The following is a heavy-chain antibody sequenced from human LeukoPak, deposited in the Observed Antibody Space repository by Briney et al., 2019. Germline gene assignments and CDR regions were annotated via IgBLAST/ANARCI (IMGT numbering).Heavy chain of an antibody. CDR1: GFTFRSFA. D-gene: IGHD4-17*01. Sequence: PGGSLILSCSASGFTFRSFAMFWVRQAPGKGLEYVSAISGYGDSSHYADSLRGRFTISRDNSKNTVDLQINTLTPEDTAVYYCVKSPRRSPSAIYGDYGTYDSWGQGTLVTVSS. CDR3: VKSPRRSPSAIYGDYGTYDS. V-gene: IGHV3-64D*08. CDR2: ISGYGDSS. J-gene: IGHJ4*02.